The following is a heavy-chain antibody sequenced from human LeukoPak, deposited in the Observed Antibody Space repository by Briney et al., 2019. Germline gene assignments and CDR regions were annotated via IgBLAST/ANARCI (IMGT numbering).Heavy chain of an antibody. D-gene: IGHD6-19*01. J-gene: IGHJ2*01. CDR2: ISYDGSNK. V-gene: IGHV3-30-3*01. Sequence: GGSLRLSCAASGFTFSSYAMHWVRQAPGKGLEWVAVISYDGSNKYYADSVKGRFTISRDNSKNTLYLQMDSLRAEDTAVYYCARGSGRYWYFDLWGHGTLVTVSS. CDR3: ARGSGRYWYFDL. CDR1: GFTFSSYA.